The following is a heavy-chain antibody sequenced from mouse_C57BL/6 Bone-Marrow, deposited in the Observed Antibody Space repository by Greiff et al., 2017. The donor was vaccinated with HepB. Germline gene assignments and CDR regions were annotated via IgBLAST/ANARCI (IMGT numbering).Heavy chain of an antibody. CDR1: GYTFTSYW. J-gene: IGHJ4*01. V-gene: IGHV1-64*01. CDR2: IHPNSGST. Sequence: VQLQQPGAELVKPGASVKLSCKASGYTFTSYWMHWVKQRPGQGLEWIGMIHPNSGSTNYNEKFKSKATLTVDKSSSTAYIQLSSLTSEDSAVYYCARETTVVWDAMGYWGQGTSVTVSS. D-gene: IGHD1-1*01. CDR3: ARETTVVWDAMGY.